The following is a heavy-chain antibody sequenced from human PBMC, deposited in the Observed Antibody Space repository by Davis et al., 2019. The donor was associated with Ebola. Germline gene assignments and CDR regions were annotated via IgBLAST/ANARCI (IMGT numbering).Heavy chain of an antibody. CDR1: GFIFSGYV. CDR2: INSGGGDT. V-gene: IGHV3-23*01. Sequence: PGGSLRLSCAASGFIFSGYVMNWVRQAPGRGLEWVSGINSGGGDTFYAASVKGRFTISRDNSKKTLYLQMNSLRAEDTALYYCTMSAYGDYVSVYWGQGTLVTVSS. CDR3: TMSAYGDYVSVY. D-gene: IGHD4-17*01. J-gene: IGHJ4*02.